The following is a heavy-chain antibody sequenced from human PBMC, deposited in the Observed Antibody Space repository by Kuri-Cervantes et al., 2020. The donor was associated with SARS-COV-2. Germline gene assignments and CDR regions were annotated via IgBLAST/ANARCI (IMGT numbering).Heavy chain of an antibody. Sequence: GESLKISCAASGLTVSGNYMSWVRQAPGKGLEWVSAISGSGGSTYYADSVKGRFTISRDNSKNTLYLQMNSLRAEDTAVYYCAKDLSISIWPFDYWGQGTLVTVSS. V-gene: IGHV3-23*01. J-gene: IGHJ4*02. CDR2: ISGSGGST. CDR1: GLTVSGNY. CDR3: AKDLSISIWPFDY. D-gene: IGHD3-9*01.